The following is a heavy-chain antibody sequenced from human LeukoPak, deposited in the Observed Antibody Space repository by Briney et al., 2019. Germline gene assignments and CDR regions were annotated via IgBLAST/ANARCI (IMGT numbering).Heavy chain of an antibody. Sequence: GGSLRLSCAASGFTFSSYWMHWVRQAPGKGLVWVSCINSDGSSTSYADSVKGRFTISRDNAKNTLYLQMNSLRAEDTAVYYCARRSNFAGFDYWGQGTLVTVSS. CDR1: GFTFSSYW. V-gene: IGHV3-74*01. CDR3: ARRSNFAGFDY. J-gene: IGHJ4*02. CDR2: INSDGSST. D-gene: IGHD1-14*01.